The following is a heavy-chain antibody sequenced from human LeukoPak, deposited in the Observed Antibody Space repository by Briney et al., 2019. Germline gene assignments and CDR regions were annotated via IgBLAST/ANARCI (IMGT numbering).Heavy chain of an antibody. CDR2: INPNSGGT. CDR3: ARRASGSGSDYNFDY. Sequence: ASVKVSCKASGYTFTGYYMHWVRQAPGQGLEWMGWINPNSGGTNYAQKFQGRVTMTRDTSISTAYMELSRLRSDDTAVYYCARRASGSGSDYNFDYWGQGTLVTVSS. V-gene: IGHV1-2*02. J-gene: IGHJ4*02. CDR1: GYTFTGYY. D-gene: IGHD3-10*01.